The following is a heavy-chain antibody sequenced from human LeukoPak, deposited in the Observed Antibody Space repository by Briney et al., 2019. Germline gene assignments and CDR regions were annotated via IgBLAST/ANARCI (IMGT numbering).Heavy chain of an antibody. V-gene: IGHV4-34*01. CDR3: ARADYDSSGYYSLDY. D-gene: IGHD3-22*01. Sequence: PSETLSLTCTVSGGSISSYYWSWIRQPPGKGLEWIGEINHSGSTNYNPSLKSRVTISVDTSKNQFSLKLSSVTAADTAVYYCARADYDSSGYYSLDYWGQGTLVTVSS. CDR2: INHSGST. J-gene: IGHJ4*02. CDR1: GGSISSYY.